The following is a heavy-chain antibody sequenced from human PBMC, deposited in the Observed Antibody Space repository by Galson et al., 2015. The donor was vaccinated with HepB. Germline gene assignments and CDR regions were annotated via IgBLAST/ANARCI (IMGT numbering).Heavy chain of an antibody. J-gene: IGHJ3*02. CDR1: EFAFSDYY. D-gene: IGHD3-10*01. CDR3: VRVGCGSRRGALDI. V-gene: IGHV3-72*01. CDR2: IRNKPNSYTT. Sequence: SLRLSCAASEFAFSDYYIDWVRQAAGKGLEWVGRIRNKPNSYTTEYAASVKGRFAISRDDSKNSVDLQMNSLKTEDTAIYYCVRVGCGSRRGALDIWGQGTMVIVSS.